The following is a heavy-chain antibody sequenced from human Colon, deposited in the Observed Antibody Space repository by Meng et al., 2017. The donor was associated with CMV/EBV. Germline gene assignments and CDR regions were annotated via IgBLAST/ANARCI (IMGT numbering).Heavy chain of an antibody. D-gene: IGHD2-2*01. CDR2: INSSSSYI. Sequence: GESLKISCAASGFTFSNYNMNWIRQAPGKGLEWVTSINSSSSYIFHADSLKGRFTISRDNAKNSLYLQMNGLTAEDTAVYYCARDWTTLGYCRSTSCYALDYWGQGTLVTVSS. V-gene: IGHV3-21*01. CDR1: GFTFSNYN. J-gene: IGHJ4*02. CDR3: ARDWTTLGYCRSTSCYALDY.